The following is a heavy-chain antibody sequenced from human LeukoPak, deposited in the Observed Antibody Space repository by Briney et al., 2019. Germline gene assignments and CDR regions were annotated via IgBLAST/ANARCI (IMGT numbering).Heavy chain of an antibody. D-gene: IGHD2-15*01. CDR2: IHYRGET. Sequence: SETLSLTCTVSGGSISGYYWSWIRQPPGKGLEGIGCIHYRGETNYNPSLKSRVTISVDTSKNQFSLKLSSVTAADTAVYYCAREYCSGGSCYVYFDYWGQGTLVTVSS. J-gene: IGHJ4*02. CDR3: AREYCSGGSCYVYFDY. CDR1: GGSISGYY. V-gene: IGHV4-59*12.